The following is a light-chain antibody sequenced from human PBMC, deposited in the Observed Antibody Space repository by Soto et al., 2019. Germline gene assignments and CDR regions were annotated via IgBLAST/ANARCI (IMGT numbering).Light chain of an antibody. V-gene: IGKV3-20*01. CDR1: QRVARN. CDR3: QQYGSSPLT. Sequence: EIVMTQSPVTLSVSPGERATLSCRASQRVARNLAWYQQKPGRAPRLLIYGASSRATGIPDRFSGSGSGTDFSLTISRLEPEDFAVYYCQQYGSSPLTFGGGTKVAIK. CDR2: GAS. J-gene: IGKJ4*01.